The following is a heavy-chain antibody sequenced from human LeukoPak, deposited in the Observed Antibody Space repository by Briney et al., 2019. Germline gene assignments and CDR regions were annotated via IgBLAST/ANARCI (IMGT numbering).Heavy chain of an antibody. V-gene: IGHV3-53*01. CDR3: ASGPMAVAGMPFDY. CDR2: IYTGGST. CDR1: GFTVSSNY. D-gene: IGHD6-19*01. J-gene: IGHJ4*02. Sequence: GGSLRLSCAASGFTVSSNYMSWVRQAPGKGLEWVSIIYTGGSTSYADSVRGRFTISRDNAKNTLYLQMNSLRAEDTAVYYCASGPMAVAGMPFDYWGQGTLVTVSS.